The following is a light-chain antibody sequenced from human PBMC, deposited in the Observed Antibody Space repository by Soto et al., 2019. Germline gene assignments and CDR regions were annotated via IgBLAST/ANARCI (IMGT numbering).Light chain of an antibody. Sequence: QSVLTQPPSVSAAPGQKVTISCSGSSSNIGNNYVFWYQQLPGTAPKLLVSDNNKRPSGIPDRFSGSKSGTSATLGITGLQTGDEADYYCGAWDTSLSAVLFGGGTKLTVL. CDR3: GAWDTSLSAVL. CDR2: DNN. CDR1: SSNIGNNY. V-gene: IGLV1-51*01. J-gene: IGLJ2*01.